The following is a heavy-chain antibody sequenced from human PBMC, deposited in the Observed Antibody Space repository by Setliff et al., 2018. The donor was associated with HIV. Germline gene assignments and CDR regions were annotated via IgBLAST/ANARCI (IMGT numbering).Heavy chain of an antibody. CDR1: GYTFTNYG. J-gene: IGHJ4*02. CDR3: ARDRSPTVAGTFGY. CDR2: ISTYNDNT. V-gene: IGHV1-18*01. D-gene: IGHD6-19*01. Sequence: ASVKVSCKASGYTFTNYGISWVRQAPGLGLEWMGWISTYNDNTNYAQKFQGRVIMTTDTSTSTAYMELKSLRSDDTAVYFCARDRSPTVAGTFGYWGQGTLVTVS.